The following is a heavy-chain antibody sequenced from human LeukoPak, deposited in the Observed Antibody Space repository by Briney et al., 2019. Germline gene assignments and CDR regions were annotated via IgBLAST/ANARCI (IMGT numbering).Heavy chain of an antibody. Sequence: GGSLRLSCAASGFTVSSNYMSWVRQAPGKGLEWVSVIYNGGSTNCGDSVKGRFAISRDNSKNTLYLQMNSLRAEDTAVYFCARASQWLAFDYWGQGTLVTVSS. V-gene: IGHV3-66*01. D-gene: IGHD6-19*01. CDR2: IYNGGST. CDR3: ARASQWLAFDY. CDR1: GFTVSSNY. J-gene: IGHJ4*02.